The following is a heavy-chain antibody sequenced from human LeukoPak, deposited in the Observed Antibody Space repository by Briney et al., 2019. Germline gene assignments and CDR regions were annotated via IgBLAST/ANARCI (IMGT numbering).Heavy chain of an antibody. CDR3: ARGKEREPFGA. CDR1: GYTFISYG. Sequence: ASVKVSCKASGYTFISYGISWVRQAPGQGLEWVGWIFTYNGDTKYEKKFQGRVTMTTDSSTNTVYLELRSLRSDDTAVYYCARGKEREPFGAWAQGTLVNVSS. CDR2: IFTYNGDT. V-gene: IGHV1-18*01. D-gene: IGHD1-1*01. J-gene: IGHJ5*02.